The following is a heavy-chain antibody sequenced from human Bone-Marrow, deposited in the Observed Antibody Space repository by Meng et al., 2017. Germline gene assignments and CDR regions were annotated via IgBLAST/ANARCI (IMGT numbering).Heavy chain of an antibody. J-gene: IGHJ5*02. CDR2: INPNSGGT. D-gene: IGHD3-10*01. CDR1: GYTFTGYY. V-gene: IGHV1-2*06. Sequence: QVQAGQSGAGVKKPGASVKVSCKASGYTFTGYYMHWVRQAPGQGLEWMGRINPNSGGTNYAQKFQGRVTMTRDTSISTAYMELSRLRSDDTAVYYCARVSVRGVIRWFDPWGQGTLVTVSS. CDR3: ARVSVRGVIRWFDP.